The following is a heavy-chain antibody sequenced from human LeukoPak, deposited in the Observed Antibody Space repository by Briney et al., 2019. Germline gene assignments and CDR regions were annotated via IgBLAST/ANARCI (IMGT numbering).Heavy chain of an antibody. Sequence: PSETLSLTCAVYGGSFSGYYWSWIRQPPGQGLEWIGEINHSGSTNYNPSLKSRVTISVDASKNQFSLKLSSVTAADTAVYYCAGDGGAAAGTWIYWGQGTLVTVSS. CDR1: GGSFSGYY. V-gene: IGHV4-34*01. J-gene: IGHJ4*02. CDR3: AGDGGAAAGTWIY. D-gene: IGHD6-13*01. CDR2: INHSGST.